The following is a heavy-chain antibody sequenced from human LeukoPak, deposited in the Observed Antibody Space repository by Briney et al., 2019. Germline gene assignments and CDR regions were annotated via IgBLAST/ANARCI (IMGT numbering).Heavy chain of an antibody. CDR3: ARGFSDYGDYRRKFPPDY. Sequence: SETLSLTCAVYGGSFSGYYWSWIRQPPGKGLEWIGEINHSGSTNYNPSLKSRVTISVDTSKNQFSLKLSSVTAADTAVYYCARGFSDYGDYRRKFPPDYWGQGTLVTVSS. D-gene: IGHD4-17*01. J-gene: IGHJ4*02. CDR1: GGSFSGYY. CDR2: INHSGST. V-gene: IGHV4-34*01.